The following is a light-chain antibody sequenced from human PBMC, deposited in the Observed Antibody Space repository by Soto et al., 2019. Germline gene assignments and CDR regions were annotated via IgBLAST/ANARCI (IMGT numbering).Light chain of an antibody. Sequence: ECVFTQSPDTISLSPGESATLSCIASQNVINNYLAWYQQKPGQAPRLLIYGASSRATGIPDRFSGSGSGTDFTLTISRLEPEDFAVYYCQQYGSSQTFGQGTKVDIK. CDR2: GAS. CDR3: QQYGSSQT. CDR1: QNVINNY. V-gene: IGKV3-20*01. J-gene: IGKJ1*01.